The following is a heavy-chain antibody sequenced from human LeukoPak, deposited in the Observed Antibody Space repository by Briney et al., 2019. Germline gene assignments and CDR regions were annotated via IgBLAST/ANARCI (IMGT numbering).Heavy chain of an antibody. V-gene: IGHV3-9*01. CDR3: ARDYYDSSGYLFDY. Sequence: GRSLRLSCAASGFTFDDYAMHWVRQAPGKGLEWVSGISWNSGSIGYADSVKGRFTISRDNAKNSLYLQMNSLRAEDTALYYCARDYYDSSGYLFDYWGQGTLVTVSS. CDR2: ISWNSGSI. D-gene: IGHD3-22*01. CDR1: GFTFDDYA. J-gene: IGHJ4*02.